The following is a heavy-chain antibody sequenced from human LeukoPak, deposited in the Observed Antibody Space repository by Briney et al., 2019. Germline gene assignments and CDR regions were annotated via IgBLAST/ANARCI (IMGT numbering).Heavy chain of an antibody. V-gene: IGHV3-23*01. J-gene: IGHJ4*02. CDR1: GFTFSSFA. Sequence: GGSLRLSCAASGFTFSSFAMSWVRQAPGKGLEWVSAISGNGGRTYYGDSVKGRFTISRANSKNTLYLQMNSLRAEDTAVYYCARGAQGDFWGQGTLVTVS. CDR3: ARGAQGDF. CDR2: ISGNGGRT.